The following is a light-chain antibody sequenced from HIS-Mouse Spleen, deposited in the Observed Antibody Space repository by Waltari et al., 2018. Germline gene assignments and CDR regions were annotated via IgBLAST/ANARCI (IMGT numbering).Light chain of an antibody. V-gene: IGLV2-23*01. Sequence: QSALPQPASVSGSPGQSITISCTGTSSAVGCYNLFSGYPQHPGKAPKRTIYEGSKRTSGVANRFAGSESSNTASLTIPGLHAEDEADYYCCSYAGSSTWVFGGGTKLTVL. CDR2: EGS. CDR3: CSYAGSSTWV. CDR1: SSAVGCYNL. J-gene: IGLJ3*02.